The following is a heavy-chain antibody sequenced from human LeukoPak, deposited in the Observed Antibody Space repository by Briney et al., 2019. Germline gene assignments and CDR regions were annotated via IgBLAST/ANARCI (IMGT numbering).Heavy chain of an antibody. D-gene: IGHD6-13*01. CDR2: ITYDGSNK. Sequence: GGSLRLSCAASGFTFSSNAMHWVRQAPGKGLEWVAVITYDGSNKYYADSVKGRFTISRDNSKNTLYLQMNSLRAEDTAVYYCARESRGAAAGAEFGYFDYWGQGTLVTVSS. V-gene: IGHV3-30-3*01. CDR3: ARESRGAAAGAEFGYFDY. CDR1: GFTFSSNA. J-gene: IGHJ4*02.